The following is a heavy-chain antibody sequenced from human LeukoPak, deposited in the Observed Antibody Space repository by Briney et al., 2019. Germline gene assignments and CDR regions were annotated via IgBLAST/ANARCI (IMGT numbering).Heavy chain of an antibody. D-gene: IGHD1-20*01. J-gene: IGHJ4*02. Sequence: SETLSLTCTVSGGSISSGGYYWSWLRQHPGKGLEWIGYIYYSGSTYYNPSLKRRVTISVYTSKNQFSLRLSSVAAADTAVYYCAGRDNWNDEVDYWGQGTLVTVSS. CDR1: GGSISSGGYY. V-gene: IGHV4-31*03. CDR3: AGRDNWNDEVDY. CDR2: IYYSGST.